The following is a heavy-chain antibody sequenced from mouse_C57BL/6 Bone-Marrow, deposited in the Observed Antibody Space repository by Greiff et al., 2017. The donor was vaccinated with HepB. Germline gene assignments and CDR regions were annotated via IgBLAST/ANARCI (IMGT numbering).Heavy chain of an antibody. D-gene: IGHD1-1*01. CDR3: ASPDYYGSTCFAY. V-gene: IGHV1-9*01. Sequence: VKLQQSGAELMKPGASVKLSCTATGYTFTGYWIEWVKQSPGHGLEWIGEILPGSGSTNYNEKFKGQATFTADTSSNTAYMQLSSLTTEDSAVYYCASPDYYGSTCFAYWGQGTLVTVSA. CDR1: GYTFTGYW. CDR2: ILPGSGST. J-gene: IGHJ3*01.